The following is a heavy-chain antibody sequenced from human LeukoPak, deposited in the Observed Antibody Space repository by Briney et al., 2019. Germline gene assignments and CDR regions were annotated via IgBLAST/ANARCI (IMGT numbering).Heavy chain of an antibody. CDR1: GGSISSSSYY. Sequence: ASETLSLTCTVSGGSISSSSYYWGWIRQPPGKGLEWIGSIYYSGSTYYNPSLKSRVTITVDTSKNQFSLKLRSVTAADTAVDYCASDLCSNGFLPRNWLDAWGQGTLVTVSS. J-gene: IGHJ5*02. V-gene: IGHV4-39*07. CDR3: ASDLCSNGFLPRNWLDA. D-gene: IGHD5-18*01. CDR2: IYYSGST.